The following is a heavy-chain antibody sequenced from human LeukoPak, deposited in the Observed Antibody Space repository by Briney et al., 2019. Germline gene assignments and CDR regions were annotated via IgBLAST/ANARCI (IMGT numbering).Heavy chain of an antibody. CDR1: GYTFTGYY. D-gene: IGHD4-17*01. J-gene: IGHJ4*02. V-gene: IGHV1-2*02. Sequence: ASVKVSCKASGYTFTGYYMHWVRQAPGQELEWMGLINPNSGGTNYAQKFQCRVTMTRDTSISTAYMELSRLRSDDTAVYYCAVLTTVTTHDFDYWGQGTLVTVSS. CDR3: AVLTTVTTHDFDY. CDR2: INPNSGGT.